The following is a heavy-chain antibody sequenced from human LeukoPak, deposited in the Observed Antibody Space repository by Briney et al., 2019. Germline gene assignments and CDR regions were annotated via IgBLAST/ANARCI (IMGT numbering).Heavy chain of an antibody. Sequence: TGGSLRLSCEASGFTFSDYAMNWVRQAPGKGLEWVSYISGSASTIYYADSVKGRFTISRDNARNSLYLQMNSLRAEDTAVYYCAKDLSPLRLGELSFAYYYDSSGYPGGQGTLVTVSS. CDR3: AKDLSPLRLGELSFAYYYDSSGYP. CDR1: GFTFSDYA. J-gene: IGHJ1*01. CDR2: ISGSASTI. D-gene: IGHD3-22*01. V-gene: IGHV3-48*01.